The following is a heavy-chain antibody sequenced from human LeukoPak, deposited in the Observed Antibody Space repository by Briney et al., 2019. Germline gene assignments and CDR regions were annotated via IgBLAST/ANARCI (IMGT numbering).Heavy chain of an antibody. Sequence: GGSLSLSCAASAFTFSSYSMNWVRQAPGKGLEWVSSISSSGSYIYYADSVKGRFTISRDNAKNSLHLQMNSLRAEDTAVYYCARGSGVHVWSSLDYWGQGTLVTVPS. D-gene: IGHD3-10*01. CDR1: AFTFSSYS. V-gene: IGHV3-21*01. J-gene: IGHJ4*02. CDR2: ISSSGSYI. CDR3: ARGSGVHVWSSLDY.